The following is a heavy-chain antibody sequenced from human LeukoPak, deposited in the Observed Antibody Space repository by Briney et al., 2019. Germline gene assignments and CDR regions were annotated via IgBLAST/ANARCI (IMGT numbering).Heavy chain of an antibody. D-gene: IGHD3-22*01. CDR1: GGTFSSYA. CDR3: ARAASSYYYDSSGSRDAFDI. J-gene: IGHJ3*02. Sequence: SVKVSCKASGGTFSSYAISWVRQAPGQGLEWMGRIIPIFGTANYAQKFQGRVTITTDESTSTAYMELSSLRSEDTAVYYCARAASSYYYDSSGSRDAFDIWGQGTMVTVSS. CDR2: IIPIFGTA. V-gene: IGHV1-69*05.